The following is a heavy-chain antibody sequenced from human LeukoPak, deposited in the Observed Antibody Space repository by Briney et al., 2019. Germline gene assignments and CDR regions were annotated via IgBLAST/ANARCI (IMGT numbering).Heavy chain of an antibody. Sequence: ASVKVSCKASGYTFTSYYMHWVRQAPGQGLEWMGIINPSGGSTSYAQKFQGRVTMTRDTSTSTVYMELSGLRSEDTAVYYCARNYYDSSGYYPDAFDIWGQGTMVTVSS. V-gene: IGHV1-46*01. CDR1: GYTFTSYY. D-gene: IGHD3-22*01. CDR3: ARNYYDSSGYYPDAFDI. J-gene: IGHJ3*02. CDR2: INPSGGST.